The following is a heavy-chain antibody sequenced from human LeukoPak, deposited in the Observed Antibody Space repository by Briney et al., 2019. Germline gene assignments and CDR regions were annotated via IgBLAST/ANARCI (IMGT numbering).Heavy chain of an antibody. CDR3: AREQYLAYDIFGF. J-gene: IGHJ3*01. V-gene: IGHV4-59*01. CDR2: VHFSGTT. Sequence: SETLSLTCTVSGGSITGYYWSWIRQPPGRGLEWIGYVHFSGTTSFDPSLKSRVAISVDASKNQFSLRLSSVTAADTAVYYCAREQYLAYDIFGFWGQGTMVTVSS. D-gene: IGHD3-22*01. CDR1: GGSITGYY.